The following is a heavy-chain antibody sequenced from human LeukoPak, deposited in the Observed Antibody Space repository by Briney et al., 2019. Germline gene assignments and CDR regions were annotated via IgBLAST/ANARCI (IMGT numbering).Heavy chain of an antibody. CDR1: GGSISTYY. V-gene: IGHV4-59*08. CDR3: ANLSSSGWTWGFQH. Sequence: SETLSLTCTVSGGSISTYYWSWIRQPPGKGLEWIGYIYYSGNTNFNPALKSRVTMSVDTSKNQFSLKLSSVAAADTAVYYCANLSSSGWTWGFQHWGQGTLVTVSS. D-gene: IGHD6-25*01. CDR2: IYYSGNT. J-gene: IGHJ1*01.